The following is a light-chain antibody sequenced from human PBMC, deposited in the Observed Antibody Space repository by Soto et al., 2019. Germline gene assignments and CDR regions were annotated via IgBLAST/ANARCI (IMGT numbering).Light chain of an antibody. CDR3: QQYNYRPPA. Sequence: EIVMTQSPATLSVSPGERAALSCRASQSVSGNLAWYQQTPGKAPRLLIYGASTRATGIPARFSGNGFGTEFTFTISSLKSEDFAVYYCQQYNYRPPAFGQGTRLEIK. J-gene: IGKJ5*01. CDR1: QSVSGN. V-gene: IGKV3-15*01. CDR2: GAS.